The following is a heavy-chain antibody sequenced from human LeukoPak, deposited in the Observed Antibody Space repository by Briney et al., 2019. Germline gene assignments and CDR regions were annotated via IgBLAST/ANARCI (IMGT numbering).Heavy chain of an antibody. J-gene: IGHJ4*02. V-gene: IGHV3-21*06. CDR1: GFTFSSYS. D-gene: IGHD6-19*01. CDR3: ARDPPGSGWAFWS. Sequence: PGGSLRLSCAASGFTFSSYSMNWVRQAPGKGLEWVSSISSSSSYIYYADSVKGRFTISRDNSKSTLYLQMNSLRVEDTSVYFCARDPPGSGWAFWSWGQGTLVTVSS. CDR2: ISSSSSYI.